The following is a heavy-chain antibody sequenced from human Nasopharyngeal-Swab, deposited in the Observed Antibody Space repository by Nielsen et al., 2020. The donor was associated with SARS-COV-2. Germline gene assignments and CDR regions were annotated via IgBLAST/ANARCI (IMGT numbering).Heavy chain of an antibody. J-gene: IGHJ6*02. Sequence: SETLSLTCAVYGGSFSGYYWSWIRQPPGKGLEWIGEINHSGSTNYNPSLKSRVTISVDTSKNQFSLKLSSVTAADTAVYYCARVVRIRFLEWSRYYGMDVWGQGTTVTVSS. CDR1: GGSFSGYY. D-gene: IGHD3-3*01. CDR3: ARVVRIRFLEWSRYYGMDV. V-gene: IGHV4-34*01. CDR2: INHSGST.